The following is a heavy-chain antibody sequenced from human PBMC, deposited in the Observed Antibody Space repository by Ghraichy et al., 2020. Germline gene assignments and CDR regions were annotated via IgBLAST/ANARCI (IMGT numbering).Heavy chain of an antibody. D-gene: IGHD6-19*01. CDR2: ISSSSSTI. V-gene: IGHV3-48*02. CDR3: ARDLRGGSGWPPGYYGMDV. J-gene: IGHJ6*02. Sequence: GGSLRLSCAASGFTFSSYSMNWVRQAPGKGLEWVSYISSSSSTIYYADSVKGRFTISRDNAKNSLYLQMNSLRDEDTAVYYCARDLRGGSGWPPGYYGMDVWGQGTTVTVSS. CDR1: GFTFSSYS.